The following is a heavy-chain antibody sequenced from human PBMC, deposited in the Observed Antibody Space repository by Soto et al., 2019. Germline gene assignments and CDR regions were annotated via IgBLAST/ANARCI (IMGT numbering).Heavy chain of an antibody. Sequence: QVQLVESGGGVVQPGRSLRLSCAASGFSVSTYGMHWVRQAPGKRLEWVAVTSYGGCEDYAESVKGRFTISRDNSKNTLYVQMTSLRAEDTAVCYCAKDRPLSGSALLDSWAQGTVVTVSS. J-gene: IGHJ4*02. CDR3: AKDRPLSGSALLDS. CDR2: TSYGGCE. CDR1: GFSVSTYG. D-gene: IGHD1-26*01. V-gene: IGHV3-30*18.